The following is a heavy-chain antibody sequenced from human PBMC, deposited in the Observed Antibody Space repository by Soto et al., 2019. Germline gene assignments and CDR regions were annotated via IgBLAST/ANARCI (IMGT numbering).Heavy chain of an antibody. J-gene: IGHJ4*02. CDR1: GGSFSVYY. D-gene: IGHD3-3*01. Sequence: KPSETLSLTCAVYGGSFSVYYWSWIRHPPGKGLEWIGEINHSGSTNYNPSLKSRVTISVDTSKNQFSLKLSSVTAADTAVYYCARGPITIFGVVIIRGRVDYWGQGTLVTVSS. V-gene: IGHV4-34*01. CDR3: ARGPITIFGVVIIRGRVDY. CDR2: INHSGST.